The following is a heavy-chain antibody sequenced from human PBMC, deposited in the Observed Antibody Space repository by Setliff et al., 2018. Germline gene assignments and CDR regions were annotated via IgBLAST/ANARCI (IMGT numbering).Heavy chain of an antibody. CDR2: ISAYTGKA. Sequence: ASVKVSCKASDYAFVSYGLSWMRQAPGQGLEWLGWISAYTGKADYAHNFQDRLTMTTDTSTNTAYMELRSPTSDDTAVYFCARAPRLEWILPTFDYWGQGTPVTVSS. D-gene: IGHD3-3*01. J-gene: IGHJ4*02. V-gene: IGHV1-18*01. CDR3: ARAPRLEWILPTFDY. CDR1: DYAFVSYG.